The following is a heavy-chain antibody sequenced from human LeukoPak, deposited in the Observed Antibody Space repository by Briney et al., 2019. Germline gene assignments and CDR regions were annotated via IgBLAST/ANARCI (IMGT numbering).Heavy chain of an antibody. CDR1: RGSLISYY. V-gene: IGHV4-4*09. J-gene: IGHJ4*02. CDR2: IYTSGST. CDR3: ARRVLRRLDSDYFDY. Sequence: PSGSLSLTRTVSRGSLISYYWSWIRQPPGKGLEWIGYIYTSGSTNYNPSLKSRVTISVDTSKNQFSLKLSSVTAADTAVYYCARRVLRRLDSDYFDYWGQGTLVTVSS. D-gene: IGHD5-18*01.